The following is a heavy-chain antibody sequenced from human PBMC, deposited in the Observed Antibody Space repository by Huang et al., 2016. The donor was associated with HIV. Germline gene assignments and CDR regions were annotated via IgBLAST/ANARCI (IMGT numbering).Heavy chain of an antibody. V-gene: IGHV4-59*11. CDR3: AREGLYFYDSSGGYFDL. CDR2: VYYSGST. CDR1: GGSINSHY. Sequence: QVQLQESGPGLVKPSETLSLTCTVSGGSINSHYWSWIRQPPGKGLEWIGSVYYSGSTNYNPSLKSRLTISVYTSKTQFSLKLSSVTAADTALYYCAREGLYFYDSSGGYFDLWGRGTLLTVYS. J-gene: IGHJ2*01. D-gene: IGHD3-22*01.